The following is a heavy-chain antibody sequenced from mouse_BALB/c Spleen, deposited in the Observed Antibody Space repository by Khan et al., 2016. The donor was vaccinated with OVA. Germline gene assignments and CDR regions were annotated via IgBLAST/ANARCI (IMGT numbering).Heavy chain of an antibody. V-gene: IGHV3-2*02. CDR3: ARTARIKY. Sequence: EVQLQESGPGLVKPSQSLSLTCTVTGYSITSGYGWNWIRQFPGNKLEWMGYISYSGSTNYNPSLKSRITIKRDTSKNQFFLQLNSVTTEDTATYYCARTARIKYWGQGTTLTVSS. D-gene: IGHD1-2*01. CDR1: GYSITSGYG. J-gene: IGHJ2*01. CDR2: ISYSGST.